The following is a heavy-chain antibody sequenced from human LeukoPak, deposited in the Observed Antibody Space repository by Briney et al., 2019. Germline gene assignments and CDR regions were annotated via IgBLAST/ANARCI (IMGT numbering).Heavy chain of an antibody. CDR2: INHSGST. V-gene: IGHV4-34*01. Sequence: NPSETLSLTCAVYGGSFSGYYWSWIRQPPGKGLEWIGEINHSGSTNYNPSLKSRVTISVDTSKNQFSLKLSSVTAADTAVYYCARVRMTTVTTWSRPGTRSINPHFDLWGRGTLVTVSS. CDR3: ARVRMTTVTTWSRPGTRSINPHFDL. D-gene: IGHD4-17*01. J-gene: IGHJ2*01. CDR1: GGSFSGYY.